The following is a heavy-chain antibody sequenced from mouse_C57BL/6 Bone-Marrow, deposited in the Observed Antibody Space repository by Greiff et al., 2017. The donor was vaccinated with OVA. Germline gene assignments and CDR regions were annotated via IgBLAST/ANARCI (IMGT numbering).Heavy chain of an antibody. CDR2: IHPNSGST. V-gene: IGHV1-64*01. CDR1: GYTFTSYW. J-gene: IGHJ4*01. CDR3: ARKGYGNYVSYAMDY. D-gene: IGHD2-1*01. Sequence: VQLQQPGAELVKPGASVKLSCKASGYTFTSYWMHWVKQRPGQGLEWIGMIHPNSGSTNYNEKFKSKATLTVDKSSSTAYMQLSSLTSEDSAVYYCARKGYGNYVSYAMDYWGQGTSVTVSS.